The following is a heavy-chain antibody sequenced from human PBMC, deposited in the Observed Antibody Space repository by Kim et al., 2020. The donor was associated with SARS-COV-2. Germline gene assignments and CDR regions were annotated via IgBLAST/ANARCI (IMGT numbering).Heavy chain of an antibody. J-gene: IGHJ6*02. Sequence: GGSLRLSCAASGFTFSSYSMNWVRQAPGKGLEWVSSISSSSSYIYYADSVKGRFTISRDNAKNSLYLQMNSLRAEDTAVYYCARFSGSSSWYIAKGRSYGMDVWGQGTTVTVSS. CDR2: ISSSSSYI. V-gene: IGHV3-21*01. CDR3: ARFSGSSSWYIAKGRSYGMDV. CDR1: GFTFSSYS. D-gene: IGHD6-13*01.